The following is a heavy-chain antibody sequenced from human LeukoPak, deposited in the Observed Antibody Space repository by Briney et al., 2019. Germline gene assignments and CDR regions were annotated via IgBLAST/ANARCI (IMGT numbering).Heavy chain of an antibody. D-gene: IGHD3-10*01. V-gene: IGHV3-30*04. CDR3: AADYGSGLGMDV. CDR2: ISYDGSNK. Sequence: GGSLRLSCAASGFTFSSYAMHWVRQAPGKGLEWVAVISYDGSNKYYADSVKGRFTISRDNSKNTLYLQMNSLRAEDTAVYYCAADYGSGLGMDVWGKGTTVTISS. CDR1: GFTFSSYA. J-gene: IGHJ6*04.